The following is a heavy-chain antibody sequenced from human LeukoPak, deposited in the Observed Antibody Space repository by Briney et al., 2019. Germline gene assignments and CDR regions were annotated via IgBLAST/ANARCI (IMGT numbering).Heavy chain of an antibody. J-gene: IGHJ4*02. V-gene: IGHV4-59*01. D-gene: IGHD3-22*01. CDR1: GGSISGSY. CDR3: ARIFTDSGSYYSEY. CDR2: IYPSGST. Sequence: SETLSLTCTVSGGSISGSYGSWIRQPPGKGLEWMGYIYPSGSTNYNPALKSRVTISVDTSKNQFSLKLKSVTTADTAVYYCARIFTDSGSYYSEYWGQGTLVTVSS.